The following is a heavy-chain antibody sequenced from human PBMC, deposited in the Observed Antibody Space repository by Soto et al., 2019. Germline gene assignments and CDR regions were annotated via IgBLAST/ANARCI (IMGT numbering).Heavy chain of an antibody. CDR1: GFTFRDFH. CDR2: IGSSGTTI. J-gene: IGHJ6*02. V-gene: IGHV3-11*01. D-gene: IGHD2-21*01. Sequence: GGSLRLSCAASGFTFRDFHMSWIRQAPGKGLEWVSYIGSSGTTIYYADSVKGRFTISRDNAKNSLYLQMNSLRAEDTAIYYCARDILVTSGMDVWGQGTTVTVSS. CDR3: ARDILVTSGMDV.